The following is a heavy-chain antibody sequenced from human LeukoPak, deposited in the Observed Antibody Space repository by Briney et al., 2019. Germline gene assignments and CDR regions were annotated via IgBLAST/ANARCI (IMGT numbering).Heavy chain of an antibody. CDR1: GFSFSVYA. CDR2: ISGSGGRT. V-gene: IGHV3-23*01. J-gene: IGHJ4*02. CDR3: AKGGQDFDFWRFDY. D-gene: IGHD3-3*01. Sequence: GGSLRLSCAASGFSFSVYAMSWARQAPGKGLEWVSSISGSGGRTYYTNSVKGRFTISRENFKNTVYLEMNNLGAEDTALYYCAKGGQDFDFWRFDYWGQGNLVIVSS.